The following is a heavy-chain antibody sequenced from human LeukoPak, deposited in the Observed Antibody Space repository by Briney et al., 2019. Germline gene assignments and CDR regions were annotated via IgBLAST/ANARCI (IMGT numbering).Heavy chain of an antibody. J-gene: IGHJ4*02. Sequence: GESLKISCSASGYDFTNYWIGWVRQMPGKGLEWMGIIYPGDSNIRYSPSFQGQVTISADKSITTAYLQWSSLKASDTAMYYCARDNPFDYWGQGTLVTVSS. D-gene: IGHD1-1*01. CDR3: ARDNPFDY. V-gene: IGHV5-51*01. CDR1: GYDFTNYW. CDR2: IYPGDSNI.